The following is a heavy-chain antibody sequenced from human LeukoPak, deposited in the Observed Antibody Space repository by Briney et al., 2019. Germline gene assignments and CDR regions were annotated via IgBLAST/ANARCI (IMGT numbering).Heavy chain of an antibody. CDR2: IYYSGST. V-gene: IGHV4-39*07. CDR1: GGSISSSSYY. CDR3: ARTKGAGYYYYMDV. D-gene: IGHD6-19*01. J-gene: IGHJ6*03. Sequence: PSETLSLTCTVSGGSISSSSYYWGWIRQPPGKGLEWIGSIYYSGSTYYNPSLKSRVTISVDTSKNQFSLKLSSVTAVDTAVYYCARTKGAGYYYYMDVWGKGATVTVSS.